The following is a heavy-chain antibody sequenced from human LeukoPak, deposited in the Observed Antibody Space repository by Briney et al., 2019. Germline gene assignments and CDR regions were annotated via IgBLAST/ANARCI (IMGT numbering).Heavy chain of an antibody. D-gene: IGHD3-22*01. Sequence: PSETLSLTCAVYGGSFSGYYWSWIRQPPGKGLEWIGEINYSGSTNYNPSLKSRVTISVDTSKNQFSLKLSSVTAADTAVYYCARGRYYDSSGYQTWGQGTLVTVSS. CDR2: INYSGST. V-gene: IGHV4-34*01. CDR3: ARGRYYDSSGYQT. J-gene: IGHJ5*02. CDR1: GGSFSGYY.